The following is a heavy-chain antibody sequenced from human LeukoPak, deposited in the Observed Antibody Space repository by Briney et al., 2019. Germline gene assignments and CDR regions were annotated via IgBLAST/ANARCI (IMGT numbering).Heavy chain of an antibody. Sequence: GGSLRLSCTTSGFIFSSYGMHWVRQAPGKGLEWVAFIRYDGSNKYYADSVKGRFTISRDNSKNTLYLQTNSLRAEDTAVYYCAKVFVDAFDIWGQGTMVTVSS. CDR1: GFIFSSYG. CDR2: IRYDGSNK. J-gene: IGHJ3*02. V-gene: IGHV3-30*02. CDR3: AKVFVDAFDI.